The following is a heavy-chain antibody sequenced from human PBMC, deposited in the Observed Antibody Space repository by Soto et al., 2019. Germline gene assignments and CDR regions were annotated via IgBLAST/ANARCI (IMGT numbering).Heavy chain of an antibody. CDR1: GYTFTSYE. J-gene: IGHJ4*02. D-gene: IGHD1-26*01. Sequence: QVQLVQSGAEVKKPGASVKVSCKASGYTFTSYEINWVRQATGQGLEWMGWTNPNSGNTVYAQKFRGRVTMTSNTSISAAYMELSSLRSDDTALYYCARGGLVYCGVDYWGQGTLITVSS. V-gene: IGHV1-8*01. CDR2: TNPNSGNT. CDR3: ARGGLVYCGVDY.